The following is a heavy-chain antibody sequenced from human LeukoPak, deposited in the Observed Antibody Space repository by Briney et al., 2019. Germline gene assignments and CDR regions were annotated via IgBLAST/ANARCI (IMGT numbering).Heavy chain of an antibody. CDR2: IWYDGSNK. CDR1: GFTFSSYG. CDR3: ARDEAYCGGDCYPLY. J-gene: IGHJ4*02. Sequence: GGSLRLSCAASGFTFSSYGMHWVCQAPGKGLEWVAVIWYDGSNKYYADSVKGRFTISRDNSKNTLYLQMNSLRAEDTAVYYCARDEAYCGGDCYPLYWGQGTLGTVSS. D-gene: IGHD2-21*02. V-gene: IGHV3-33*01.